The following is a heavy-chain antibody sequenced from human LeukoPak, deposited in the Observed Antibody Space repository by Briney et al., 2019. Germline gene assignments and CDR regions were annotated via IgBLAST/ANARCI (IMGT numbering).Heavy chain of an antibody. J-gene: IGHJ4*02. V-gene: IGHV3-53*01. CDR2: IYSGGSI. Sequence: GGSLRLSCSVSGFTVSSNYMTCVRQDPAKELEWVSVIYSGGSIYYADSVKGRFTISRDISKNTVDLQLNSLRAEDTAVYYCASGKETSMAQGYWGQGTLVTVSS. D-gene: IGHD5-18*01. CDR1: GFTVSSNY. CDR3: ASGKETSMAQGY.